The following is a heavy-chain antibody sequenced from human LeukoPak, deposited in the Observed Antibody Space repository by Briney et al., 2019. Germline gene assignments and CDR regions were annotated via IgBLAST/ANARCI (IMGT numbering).Heavy chain of an antibody. V-gene: IGHV4-31*03. CDR1: GGSISSGGYC. Sequence: SQTLSLTCTVSGGSISSGGYCWSWIRQHPGKGLEWIGYIYYSGSTYYNPSLKSRVTISVDTSKNQFSLKLSSVTAADTAVYYCARSPSPGIAAFNYWGQGTLVTVSS. J-gene: IGHJ4*02. CDR2: IYYSGST. D-gene: IGHD6-13*01. CDR3: ARSPSPGIAAFNY.